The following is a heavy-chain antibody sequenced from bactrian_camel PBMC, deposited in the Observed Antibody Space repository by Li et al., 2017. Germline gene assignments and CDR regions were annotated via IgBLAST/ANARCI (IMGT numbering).Heavy chain of an antibody. CDR2: IDSDGIT. J-gene: IGHJ7*01. V-gene: IGHV3S53*01. Sequence: VQLVESGGGSVQAGGSLRLSCTASGSGFSSSCMGWFRQVPGKEREWVAAIDSDGITNYADSVKGRFTISKDNAKDTLYLQMNSLRPEDTAVYYCAATPCDCASVFSEAGLMDYWGEGTQVTGS. CDR1: GSGFSSSC. D-gene: IGHD6*01.